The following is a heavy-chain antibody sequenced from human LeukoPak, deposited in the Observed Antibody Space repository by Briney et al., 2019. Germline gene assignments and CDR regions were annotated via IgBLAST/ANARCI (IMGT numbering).Heavy chain of an antibody. V-gene: IGHV1-18*01. CDR1: GNTLHTPA. J-gene: IGHJ4*02. CDR2: SSLANGNT. D-gene: IGHD6-19*01. CDR3: TTGEAGFSRYEY. Sequence: ASVKVSCKTSGNTLHTPAITWVRQAPGEGLEWMGWSSLANGNTNYAQKLQGRVTMTIDTSTSTAYMELRSLRSDDTAIYYCTTGEAGFSRYEYWGQGTLVTVSS.